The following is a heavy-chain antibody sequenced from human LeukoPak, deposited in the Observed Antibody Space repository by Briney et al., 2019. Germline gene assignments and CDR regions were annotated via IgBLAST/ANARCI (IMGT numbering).Heavy chain of an antibody. J-gene: IGHJ4*02. D-gene: IGHD3-16*02. CDR3: AKDRNYGYVWGCYPPALYSDY. CDR1: GFTFRSYA. V-gene: IGHV3-23*01. Sequence: GGSLRLSCTASGFTFRSYAMSWVRQAPGKGLEWVSGISTGGGTTYYADSVKGQFTISRDNSKNTLYLQMNSLRAEDTALYYCAKDRNYGYVWGCYPPALYSDYWGQGTLVTVSS. CDR2: ISTGGGTT.